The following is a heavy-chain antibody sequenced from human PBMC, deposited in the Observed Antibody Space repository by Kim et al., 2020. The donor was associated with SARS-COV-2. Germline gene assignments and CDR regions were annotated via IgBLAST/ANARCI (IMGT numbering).Heavy chain of an antibody. D-gene: IGHD3-3*01. J-gene: IGHJ3*01. CDR3: ARDVFPRSGYSTFNV. CDR1: GFTFSDFY. Sequence: GGSLRLSCEASGFTFSDFYMNWVRLVPGKGLEWIAFISTGGTDTFYSDSVKGRFTVSRDNPKNSLYLQMNSLRAEDTALYYCARDVFPRSGYSTFNVWGQGTMVTVSS. V-gene: IGHV3-11*01. CDR2: ISTGGTDT.